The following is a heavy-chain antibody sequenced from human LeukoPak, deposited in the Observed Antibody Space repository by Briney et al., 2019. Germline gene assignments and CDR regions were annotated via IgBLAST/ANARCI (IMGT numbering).Heavy chain of an antibody. J-gene: IGHJ4*02. V-gene: IGHV5-51*01. CDR1: GYSFTSYW. D-gene: IGHD6-6*01. CDR3: ARQVVGSIAARDYYFDY. CDR2: IYPGDSDT. Sequence: GESLKISCKGSGYSFTSYWIGWVRQMPGKGLEWMGIIYPGDSDTRYSPSFQGQVTISVDKSISTAYLQWSSLKASDTAMYYCARQVVGSIAARDYYFDYWGQGTLVTVSS.